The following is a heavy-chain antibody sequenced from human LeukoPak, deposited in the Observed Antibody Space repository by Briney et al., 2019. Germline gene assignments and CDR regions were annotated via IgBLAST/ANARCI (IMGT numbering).Heavy chain of an antibody. CDR1: GGSISSYY. D-gene: IGHD3-10*01. Sequence: PSETLSLTCTVSGGSISSYYWSWIRQPPGKGLEWIGYIYYSGSTNYNPSLRSRVTISLDTSKNQFSLKLSSVTADDTAVYYCARERHKYYGSGSYYGYWGQGTLVTVSS. CDR2: IYYSGST. V-gene: IGHV4-59*01. J-gene: IGHJ4*02. CDR3: ARERHKYYGSGSYYGY.